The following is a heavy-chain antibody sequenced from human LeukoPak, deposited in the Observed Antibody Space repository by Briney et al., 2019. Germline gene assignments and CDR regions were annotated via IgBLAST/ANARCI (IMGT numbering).Heavy chain of an antibody. J-gene: IGHJ4*02. Sequence: SETLSLTCTVSGGSISSSSYYWGWIRQPPGKGLEWIGSIYYSGSTYYNPSLKSRVTISVDTSKNQFSLKLSSVTAADTAVYHCARGLGYYDSSVGYWGQGTLVTVSS. CDR2: IYYSGST. V-gene: IGHV4-39*07. CDR3: ARGLGYYDSSVGY. D-gene: IGHD3-22*01. CDR1: GGSISSSSYY.